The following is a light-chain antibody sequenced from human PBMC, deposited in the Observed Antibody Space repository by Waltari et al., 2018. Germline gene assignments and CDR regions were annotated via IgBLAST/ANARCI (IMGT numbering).Light chain of an antibody. V-gene: IGKV3-11*01. CDR1: QSLSSY. Sequence: EIVLTQSPATLSLSPGERATLSCRASQSLSSYLAWYQQTPGQAPRLLIYDASNRATGIPARFSGSGSGTDFTLTISSLEPEDFAVYFCQQRYNWPITFGQGTRLEIK. J-gene: IGKJ5*01. CDR3: QQRYNWPIT. CDR2: DAS.